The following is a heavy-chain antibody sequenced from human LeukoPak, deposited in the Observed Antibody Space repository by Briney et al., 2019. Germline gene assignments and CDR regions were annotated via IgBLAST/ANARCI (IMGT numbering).Heavy chain of an antibody. V-gene: IGHV3-30*18. CDR2: ISYDGSNK. CDR3: AKTYSSGAYYYYGMDV. J-gene: IGHJ6*04. Sequence: GGSLRLSCAASGFTFSSYGMHWVRQAPGKGLEWVAVISYDGSNKYYADSVKGRFTISRDNSKNTLYLQMNSLRAEDTAVYYCAKTYSSGAYYYYGMDVWGKGTTVTVSA. D-gene: IGHD6-19*01. CDR1: GFTFSSYG.